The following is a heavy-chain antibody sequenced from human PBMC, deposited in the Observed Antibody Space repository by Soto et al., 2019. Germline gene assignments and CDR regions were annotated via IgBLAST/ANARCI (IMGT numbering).Heavy chain of an antibody. J-gene: IGHJ4*02. CDR2: IYSGGTT. V-gene: IGHV3-66*01. CDR1: GFTVSSTY. CDR3: GXNYYNDY. Sequence: EVQLVESGGDLVQPGGSLRLSCAASGFTVSSTYMTWVRQAPGKGLEWVSVIYSGGTTYYADSVKGRFTISRDNSKNTLYLQMNSLRAEXXAVYYXGXNYYNDYWGQGTLVTVSP.